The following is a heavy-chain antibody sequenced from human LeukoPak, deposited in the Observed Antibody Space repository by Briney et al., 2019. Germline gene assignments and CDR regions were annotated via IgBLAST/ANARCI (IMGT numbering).Heavy chain of an antibody. D-gene: IGHD3-9*01. CDR2: ISGSGGST. CDR1: GFTFSSYA. J-gene: IGHJ4*02. Sequence: GGSLRLSCAASGFTFSSYAASWVRQAPGKGLEWVSAISGSGGSTYYADSVKGRFTISRDNSKNTLYLQMNSLRAEDTAVYYCAGHLRYFDWFDYWGQGALVTVSS. CDR3: AGHLRYFDWFDY. V-gene: IGHV3-23*01.